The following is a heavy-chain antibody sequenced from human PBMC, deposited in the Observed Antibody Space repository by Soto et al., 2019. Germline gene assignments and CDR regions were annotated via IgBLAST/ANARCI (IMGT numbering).Heavy chain of an antibody. J-gene: IGHJ5*02. D-gene: IGHD2-8*01. V-gene: IGHV4-59*01. CDR1: GGSISSFY. CDR3: ARVRAKPLCMGNNYFGP. CDR2: IYYNGRT. Sequence: SETLSLTCTVSGGSISSFYWSWIRQPPGKGLEYIGYIYYNGRTNYHPSLKSRVTISIDTSKNQFSLNLSSVTAADTAVYYCARVRAKPLCMGNNYFGPWGQGALVTVSS.